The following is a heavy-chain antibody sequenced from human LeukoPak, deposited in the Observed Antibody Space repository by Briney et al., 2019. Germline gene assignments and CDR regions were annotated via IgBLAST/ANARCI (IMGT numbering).Heavy chain of an antibody. CDR2: IKQDGSEK. CDR1: GFTFSSYW. Sequence: GGSLRLSCVASGFTFSSYWMSWVRQAPGKGLEWVANIKQDGSEKYYVDSVKGRFTISRDNAKNSLYLQMNSLRAEDTAVYYCARNYDFWSGYQEGGAFDIWGQGTMVTVSS. V-gene: IGHV3-7*01. D-gene: IGHD3-3*01. CDR3: ARNYDFWSGYQEGGAFDI. J-gene: IGHJ3*02.